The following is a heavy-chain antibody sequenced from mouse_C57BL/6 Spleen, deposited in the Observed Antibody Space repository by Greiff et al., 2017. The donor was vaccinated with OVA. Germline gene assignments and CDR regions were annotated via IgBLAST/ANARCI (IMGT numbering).Heavy chain of an antibody. D-gene: IGHD1-1*01. J-gene: IGHJ2*01. CDR1: GYAFSSSW. V-gene: IGHV1-82*01. CDR2: IYPGDGDT. Sequence: QVQLQQSGPELVKPGASVKISCKASGYAFSSSWMNWVKQRPGKGLEWIGRIYPGDGDTNYNGKFKGKATLTADKSSSTAYMQLSSLTSEDSAVYVGARTGATGVAAAPFDYWGQGTTLTVSS. CDR3: ARTGATGVAAAPFDY.